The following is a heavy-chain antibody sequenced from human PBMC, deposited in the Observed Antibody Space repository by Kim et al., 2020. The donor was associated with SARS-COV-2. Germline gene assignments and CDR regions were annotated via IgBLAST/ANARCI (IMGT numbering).Heavy chain of an antibody. CDR3: ARGRYGGGRNYYGTDV. J-gene: IGHJ6*02. CDR1: GDSLTSGNRY. CDR2: IYGSGDA. Sequence: SETLSLTCSVSGDSLTSGNRYWTWVRQVPGKGLEWFGYIYGSGDAHYNPTLQGRLTMSVDTSKNQISLTLNSVTAADTAVYYCARGRYGGGRNYYGTDVWGQGTTVTVSS. V-gene: IGHV4-31*03. D-gene: IGHD3-10*01.